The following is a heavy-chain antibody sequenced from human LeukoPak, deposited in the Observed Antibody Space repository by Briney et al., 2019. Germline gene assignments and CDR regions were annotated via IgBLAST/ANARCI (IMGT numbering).Heavy chain of an antibody. Sequence: GSVKVSCKTSGYTFSHFGITWVRQAPGQGLEWMGWISPFNGNTDYARQLQGRVTMTTDTSTSTAYLELRSLKSNDTAVYYCARDVEQMSDYWGQGTLVTVSS. CDR2: ISPFNGNT. J-gene: IGHJ4*02. D-gene: IGHD1/OR15-1a*01. V-gene: IGHV1-18*01. CDR1: GYTFSHFG. CDR3: ARDVEQMSDY.